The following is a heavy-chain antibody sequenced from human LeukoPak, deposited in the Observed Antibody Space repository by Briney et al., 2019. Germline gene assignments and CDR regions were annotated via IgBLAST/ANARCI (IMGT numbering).Heavy chain of an antibody. CDR2: ISYDGSNK. Sequence: PGGSLRLSCAASGFTFSSYGMHWVRQAPGKGLEWVAVISYDGSNKYYADSVKGRFTISRDNSKNTLYLQMKSLRAEDTAVYYCANGIVATTLFDYWGQGTLVTVSS. D-gene: IGHD5-12*01. V-gene: IGHV3-30*18. J-gene: IGHJ4*02. CDR1: GFTFSSYG. CDR3: ANGIVATTLFDY.